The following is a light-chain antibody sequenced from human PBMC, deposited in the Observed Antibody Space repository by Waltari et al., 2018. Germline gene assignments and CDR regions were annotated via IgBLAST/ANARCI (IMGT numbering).Light chain of an antibody. Sequence: DIVMTQSPDSLAVSLGERATINCKSSQSVLYSSNNKNYLAWYQQKLGQPPKLLIYLASTRESVVPDRFSGSGSGTDFTLTSSSLQAEDVAVYYCQQYYSTPPTFGGGTKVEIK. CDR2: LAS. CDR1: QSVLYSSNNKNY. J-gene: IGKJ4*01. CDR3: QQYYSTPPT. V-gene: IGKV4-1*01.